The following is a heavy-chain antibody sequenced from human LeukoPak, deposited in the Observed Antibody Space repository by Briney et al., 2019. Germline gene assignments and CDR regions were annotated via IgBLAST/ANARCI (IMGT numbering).Heavy chain of an antibody. J-gene: IGHJ4*02. CDR3: AKVTGTTNY. D-gene: IGHD1-1*01. Sequence: GGSLRLSCAVSGLTFSNHALSWVRQAPGKGLEWVSAISGRDESTYYADSVKGRFTISGDNSKSTLYLQMSSLRAEDTAVYHCAKVTGTTNYWGQGTLVTVSS. CDR1: GLTFSNHA. V-gene: IGHV3-23*01. CDR2: ISGRDEST.